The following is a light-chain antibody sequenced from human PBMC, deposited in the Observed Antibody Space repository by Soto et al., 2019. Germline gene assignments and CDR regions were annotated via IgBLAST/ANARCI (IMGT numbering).Light chain of an antibody. J-gene: IGKJ3*01. Sequence: EIVLTQSPATLSLSPGERATLSCRASQSIGLAIAWYQHKPGQAPRLLIFDASQRATGIPARFRGSGSGTDFTLSISSLEPEDFAVYYCQQRSNWPPFTFGPGTKVDIK. V-gene: IGKV3-11*01. CDR3: QQRSNWPPFT. CDR1: QSIGLA. CDR2: DAS.